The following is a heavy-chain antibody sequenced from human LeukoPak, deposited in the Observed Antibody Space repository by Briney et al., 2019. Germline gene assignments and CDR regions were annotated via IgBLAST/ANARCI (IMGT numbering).Heavy chain of an antibody. CDR3: AKMGWTAYDYTNY. J-gene: IGHJ4*02. D-gene: IGHD5-12*01. Sequence: GGSLRLSCAASGITFSRYAMSWVRQAPGKGLEWVSVISDSGADTYYTDSVKGRFTISRDSSKNTLYPQMNGLRAEDTAAYYCAKMGWTAYDYTNYWGQGTLVTVSP. CDR1: GITFSRYA. CDR2: ISDSGADT. V-gene: IGHV3-23*01.